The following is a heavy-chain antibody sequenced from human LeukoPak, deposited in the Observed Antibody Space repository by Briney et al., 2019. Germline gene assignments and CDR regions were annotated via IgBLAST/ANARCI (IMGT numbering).Heavy chain of an antibody. J-gene: IGHJ4*02. CDR3: AGTITMVRGVTPNFDY. CDR2: ISGSGGST. Sequence: GGSLRLSCAASGFTFSSYAMSWVRQAPGKGLEWVSAISGSGGSTYYADSVKGRFTISRDNSKNTLYLQMNSLRAEDTAVYYCAGTITMVRGVTPNFDYWGQGTLVTASS. D-gene: IGHD3-10*01. V-gene: IGHV3-23*01. CDR1: GFTFSSYA.